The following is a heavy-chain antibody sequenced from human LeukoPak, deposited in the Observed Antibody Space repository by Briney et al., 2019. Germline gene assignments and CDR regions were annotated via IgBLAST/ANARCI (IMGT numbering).Heavy chain of an antibody. V-gene: IGHV3-15*01. J-gene: IGHJ6*03. CDR3: TTDSPLDDYSYYKYMDV. CDR2: IKSTTDGGTT. CDR1: GFTFSNAW. D-gene: IGHD1-1*01. Sequence: RGSLSPSCAASGFTFSNAWMSWVRQAPGKGLEWVGRIKSTTDGGTTDYAAPVKGRFPFSRDDSKNTLYLQMNSLKTEDTAVYYCTTDSPLDDYSYYKYMDVWGKGTGVTVSS.